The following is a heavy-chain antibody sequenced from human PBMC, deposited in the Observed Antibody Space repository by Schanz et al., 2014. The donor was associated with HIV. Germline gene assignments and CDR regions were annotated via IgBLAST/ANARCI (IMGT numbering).Heavy chain of an antibody. CDR2: IWYDATNE. V-gene: IGHV3-33*06. CDR1: GFTFSSYA. Sequence: QVQVVESGGGVVQPGRSLRLSCAASGFTFSSYAMHWVRQAPGTGLEWVAVIWYDATNEYYADSVKGRFTISRDNSKNTLYLQMNSLRAEDTAVYYCAKDRITGTTGVPYYYYGMDVWGQGTTVTVSS. J-gene: IGHJ6*02. CDR3: AKDRITGTTGVPYYYYGMDV. D-gene: IGHD1-7*01.